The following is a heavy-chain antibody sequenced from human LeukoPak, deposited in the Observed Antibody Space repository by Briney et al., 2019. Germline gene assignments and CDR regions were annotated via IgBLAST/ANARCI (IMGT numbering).Heavy chain of an antibody. CDR3: AKGAPYLVTVTSLFGY. CDR1: GFTFSSYG. V-gene: IGHV3-30*18. CDR2: ISYDGSNK. Sequence: GGSLRLSCAASGFTFSSYGMPWVRQAPGKGLEWVAVISYDGSNKYYADSVKGRFTISRDNSKNTLYLQMNSLRAEDTAVYYCAKGAPYLVTVTSLFGYWGQGTLVTVSS. J-gene: IGHJ4*02. D-gene: IGHD4-17*01.